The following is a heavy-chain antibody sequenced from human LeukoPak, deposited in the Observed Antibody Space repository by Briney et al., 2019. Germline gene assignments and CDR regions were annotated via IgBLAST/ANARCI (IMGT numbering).Heavy chain of an antibody. V-gene: IGHV4-4*07. Sequence: SDTLSLTCTVSSGSISSYYWIWIRQPAGKGLEWIGRIYTHGSTNYNPSLKSRVTMSVDTSKNQFSLKLSSVTAADTAVYYCARASQPQSWFGELSSWFDPWGQGTLVTVSS. CDR3: ARASQPQSWFGELSSWFDP. CDR1: SGSISSYY. D-gene: IGHD3-10*01. J-gene: IGHJ5*02. CDR2: IYTHGST.